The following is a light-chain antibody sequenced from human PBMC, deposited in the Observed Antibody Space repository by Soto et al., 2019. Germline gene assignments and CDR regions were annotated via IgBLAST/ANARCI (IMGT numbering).Light chain of an antibody. CDR2: DSS. J-gene: IGKJ2*01. CDR3: QQLSHYPYT. Sequence: DIQLTQSPSFLSPSVEDRVTISCRASYDISSSLAWYQQEPGKPPKLLIYDSSTLQTGVPSRFTGSGSGRKFTLTISGLQFGLFATYFCQQLSHYPYTFGQGTKLEI. V-gene: IGKV1-9*01. CDR1: YDISSS.